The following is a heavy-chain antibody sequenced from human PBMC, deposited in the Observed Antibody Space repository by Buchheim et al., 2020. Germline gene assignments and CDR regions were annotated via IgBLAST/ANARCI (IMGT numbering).Heavy chain of an antibody. Sequence: EVQLVESGGDLVQPGGSLRLSCAASGFSFSDFWMSWVRQAPEKGLEWVACVKQDGSEEYYVDSVKGRFTISRDNSKKSIYLQMNSLRAEDTAIYYCAGLDSAIIRQSYWGQGTL. CDR2: VKQDGSEE. V-gene: IGHV3-7*03. D-gene: IGHD5-18*01. J-gene: IGHJ4*02. CDR3: AGLDSAIIRQSY. CDR1: GFSFSDFW.